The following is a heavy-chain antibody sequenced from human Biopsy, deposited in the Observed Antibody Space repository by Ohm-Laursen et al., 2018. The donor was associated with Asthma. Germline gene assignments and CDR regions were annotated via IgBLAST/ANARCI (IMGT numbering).Heavy chain of an antibody. CDR3: VRGSSSWHHGPFHYYYGLDV. V-gene: IGHV4-39*01. D-gene: IGHD6-13*01. CDR2: IYYSGAT. CDR1: SGSGGYMRSGNYY. J-gene: IGHJ6*02. Sequence: TLSLTCSLSSGSGGYMRSGNYYWGWIRQPPGKGLEWIGSIYYSGATYYTPSLESRVTVSADTPKNQFSLKLTSVTAADTAVYYCVRGSSSWHHGPFHYYYGLDVWGQGTTATVSS.